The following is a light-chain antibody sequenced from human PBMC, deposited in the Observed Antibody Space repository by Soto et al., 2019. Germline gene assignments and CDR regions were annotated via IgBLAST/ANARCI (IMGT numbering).Light chain of an antibody. CDR1: QSVTSY. CDR3: QQYSQWPLT. V-gene: IGKV3-15*01. J-gene: IGKJ4*01. Sequence: EIVMTQSPATLSVSPGERATLFCRASQSVTSYLAWYQQKPGQAPRLLMYGVSTRATGIPARFGGSGSATEFTLTISSLQSEDCAVYYCQQYSQWPLTFGGGTKVEIK. CDR2: GVS.